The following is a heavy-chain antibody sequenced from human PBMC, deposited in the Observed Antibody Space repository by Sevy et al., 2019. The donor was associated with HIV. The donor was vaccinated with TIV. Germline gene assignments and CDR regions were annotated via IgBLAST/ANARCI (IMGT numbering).Heavy chain of an antibody. V-gene: IGHV4-59*08. D-gene: IGHD3-22*01. CDR1: GGSISSYY. CDR3: ARHVSLSSGSDAFDI. CDR2: IYYSGST. J-gene: IGHJ3*02. Sequence: SETLSLTCTVSGGSISSYYWSWIRQPPGKGLEWIGYIYYSGSTNYNPSLKSRVTISVDTSKNQFSLKLSSVTAADTAVYYSARHVSLSSGSDAFDIWGQGTVVTVSS.